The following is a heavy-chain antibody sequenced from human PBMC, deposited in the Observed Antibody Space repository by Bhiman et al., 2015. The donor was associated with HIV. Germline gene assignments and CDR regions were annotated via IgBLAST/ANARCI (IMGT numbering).Heavy chain of an antibody. V-gene: IGHV3-21*01. J-gene: IGHJ4*02. CDR3: ARVDPDIAVAGDS. CDR2: ISSSSSYI. Sequence: EVQLVESGGGLVKPGGSLRLSCAASGFTFSSYSMNWVRQAPGKGLEWVSSISSSSSYIYYADSVKGRFTISRDNAKNSLYLQMNSLRAEDTAVYYCARVDPDIAVAGDSWGQGTLVTVSS. CDR1: GFTFSSYS. D-gene: IGHD6-19*01.